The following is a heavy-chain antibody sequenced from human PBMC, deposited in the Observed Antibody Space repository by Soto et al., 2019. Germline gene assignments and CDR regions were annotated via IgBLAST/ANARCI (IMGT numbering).Heavy chain of an antibody. CDR1: GFTFSSYE. V-gene: IGHV3-48*03. D-gene: IGHD2-2*01. CDR2: ISSSGSTI. Sequence: GSLRLSCVASGFTFSSYEMNWVRQAPGKGLEWVSYISSSGSTIYYAGSVKGRFTISRDNAKNSLYLQMNSLRAEDTAVYYCARVLPRSTRGMDVWGQGTTVTVSS. CDR3: ARVLPRSTRGMDV. J-gene: IGHJ6*02.